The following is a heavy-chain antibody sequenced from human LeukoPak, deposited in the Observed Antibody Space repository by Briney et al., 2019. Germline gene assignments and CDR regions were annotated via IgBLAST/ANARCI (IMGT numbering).Heavy chain of an antibody. D-gene: IGHD1-26*01. CDR1: GFTVSSNY. V-gene: IGHV3-66*01. CDR2: IYSGGST. J-gene: IGHJ4*02. CDR3: ARENSGSYYQFDC. Sequence: PGGSLRLSCAASGFTVSSNYTSWVRQAPGKGLEWVSVIYSGGSTYYADSVKGRFTISRDNSKNTLYLQMNSLRAEDTAVYYCARENSGSYYQFDCWGQGTLVTVSS.